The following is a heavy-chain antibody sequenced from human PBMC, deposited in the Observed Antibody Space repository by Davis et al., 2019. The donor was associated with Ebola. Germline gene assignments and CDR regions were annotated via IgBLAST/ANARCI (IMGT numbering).Heavy chain of an antibody. Sequence: GESLKISCAASGFAFSSYGMHWVRQAPGKGLEWVSSISTSTTYISYADPVKGRFTISRDNAKNSLFLQMNSLRAEDTAVYYCARPDILTGFYYFDSWGQGTLVTVSS. CDR3: ARPDILTGFYYFDS. D-gene: IGHD3-9*01. CDR1: GFAFSSYG. V-gene: IGHV3-21*01. J-gene: IGHJ4*02. CDR2: ISTSTTYI.